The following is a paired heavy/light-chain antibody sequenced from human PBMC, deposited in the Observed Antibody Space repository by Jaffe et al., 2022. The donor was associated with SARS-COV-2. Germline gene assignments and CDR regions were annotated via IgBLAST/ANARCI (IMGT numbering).Light chain of an antibody. CDR1: QTIFTW. Sequence: DIQMTQSPSTLSASVGDRVTITCRASQTIFTWLAWYQQKPGRAPNLLIYKASTLESGVPSRFSGSGSGTEFTLTISSLQPDDFATYYCQQHSAFPGTFGPGTKVEI. CDR3: QQHSAFPGT. J-gene: IGKJ1*01. CDR2: KAS. V-gene: IGKV1-5*03.
Heavy chain of an antibody. D-gene: IGHD6-19*01. V-gene: IGHV5-51*01. Sequence: EVQLVQSGEEVKKPGESLKISCTVSGYTFTNYWIGWVRRMPGKGLEWMGVIWPGDSDARYSPSFQGQVTMSVDKSISTAYLQWSSLKASDTAMYYCVRGAHDTAVVGRYFDYWGQGTLVTVSS. CDR2: IWPGDSDA. CDR1: GYTFTNYW. J-gene: IGHJ4*02. CDR3: VRGAHDTAVVGRYFDY.